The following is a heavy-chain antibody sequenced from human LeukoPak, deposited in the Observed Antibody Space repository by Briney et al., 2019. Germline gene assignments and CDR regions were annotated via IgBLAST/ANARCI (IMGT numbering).Heavy chain of an antibody. J-gene: IGHJ4*02. CDR2: ISGSGGST. CDR3: AKQGPARIPIVVVTAMAH. V-gene: IGHV3-23*01. Sequence: PGGSLRLSCEASGFTFSNYAMSWVRQAPGKGLEWVSTISGSGGSTYYADSVKGRFTISRDNSKNTLYLQMNSLRAEDTAVYYCAKQGPARIPIVVVTAMAHWGQGTLVTVSS. CDR1: GFTFSNYA. D-gene: IGHD2-21*02.